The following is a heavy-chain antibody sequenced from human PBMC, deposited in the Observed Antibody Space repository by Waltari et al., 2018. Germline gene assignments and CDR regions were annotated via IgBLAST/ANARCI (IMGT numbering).Heavy chain of an antibody. CDR3: ARGSSVVVGVGIAFDI. Sequence: QVQLQESGPGLVKPSETLSLTCTVSGGSISSYYWSWIRQPAGKGLEWIGRIYTSGSTNYNPPLKSRVTMSVDTSKNQFSLKLSSVTAADTAVYYCARGSSVVVGVGIAFDIWGQGTMVTVSS. J-gene: IGHJ3*02. D-gene: IGHD2-15*01. CDR2: IYTSGST. CDR1: GGSISSYY. V-gene: IGHV4-4*07.